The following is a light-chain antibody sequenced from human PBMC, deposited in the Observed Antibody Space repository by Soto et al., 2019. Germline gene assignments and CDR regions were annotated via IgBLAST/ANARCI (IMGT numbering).Light chain of an antibody. Sequence: EIVLTQSPGTLSLSPGERATLSCRASQSVSSSYLAWYQQKPGQAPRLLIYGASSRATGIPDRFSGGGSGTDFTLTISRLEPEDFAVYYCQQYGSSPRLTFGGGTKV. CDR2: GAS. J-gene: IGKJ4*01. V-gene: IGKV3-20*01. CDR3: QQYGSSPRLT. CDR1: QSVSSSY.